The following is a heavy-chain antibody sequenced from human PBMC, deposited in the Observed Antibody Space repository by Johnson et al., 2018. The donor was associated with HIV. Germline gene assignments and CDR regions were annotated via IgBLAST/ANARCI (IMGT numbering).Heavy chain of an antibody. V-gene: IGHV3-66*01. Sequence: VQLVESGGGLVQPGGSLRLSCEASGFTVSNNYMSWVRQAPGKGLEWVSVIYSGGSTYYADSVKGRFTISRDNSKNTLYLQMNSLRAEDTAVYYCARDVTKDAFDIWGQGTMVTVSS. CDR1: GFTVSNNY. CDR3: ARDVTKDAFDI. J-gene: IGHJ3*02. D-gene: IGHD4-17*01. CDR2: IYSGGST.